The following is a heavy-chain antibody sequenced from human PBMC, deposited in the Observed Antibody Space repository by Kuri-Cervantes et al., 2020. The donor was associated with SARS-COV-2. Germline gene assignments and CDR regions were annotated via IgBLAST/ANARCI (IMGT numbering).Heavy chain of an antibody. Sequence: SVKVSCKASGYTFTSYAISWVRQAPGQGLEWMGRIIPILGIANYAQKFQGRVTITADKSTSTAYMELSSLRSEDTAVYYCASQTEIYGSGSYYFDYWGQGTLVTVSS. CDR3: ASQTEIYGSGSYYFDY. CDR2: IIPILGIA. J-gene: IGHJ4*02. D-gene: IGHD3-10*01. CDR1: GYTFTSYA. V-gene: IGHV1-69*04.